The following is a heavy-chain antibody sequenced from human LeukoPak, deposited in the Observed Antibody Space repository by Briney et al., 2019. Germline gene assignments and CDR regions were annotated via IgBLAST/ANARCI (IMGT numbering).Heavy chain of an antibody. CDR1: GGSISSGGYY. Sequence: SQTLSLTCTVSGGSISSGGYYWSWIRQHPGKGLEWIGYIYYSGSTYYNPSLKSRVTISVDTSKNQFSLKLSSVTAADTAVYCCARRSVGGLWFGEYNYGMDVWGQGTTVTVSS. V-gene: IGHV4-31*03. CDR3: ARRSVGGLWFGEYNYGMDV. J-gene: IGHJ6*02. D-gene: IGHD3-10*01. CDR2: IYYSGST.